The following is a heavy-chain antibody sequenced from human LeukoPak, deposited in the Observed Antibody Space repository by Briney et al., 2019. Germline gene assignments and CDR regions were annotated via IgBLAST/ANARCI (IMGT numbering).Heavy chain of an antibody. CDR2: ISGSGGST. D-gene: IGHD6-19*01. Sequence: GGSLRLSCAASGFTFSSYAMSWVRQAPGEGLEWVSAISGSGGSTYYADSVKGRFTISRDNSKNTLYLQMNSLRAEDTAVYYCAKAYSSGWYPSLFDYWGQGTLVTVSS. CDR1: GFTFSSYA. CDR3: AKAYSSGWYPSLFDY. J-gene: IGHJ4*02. V-gene: IGHV3-23*01.